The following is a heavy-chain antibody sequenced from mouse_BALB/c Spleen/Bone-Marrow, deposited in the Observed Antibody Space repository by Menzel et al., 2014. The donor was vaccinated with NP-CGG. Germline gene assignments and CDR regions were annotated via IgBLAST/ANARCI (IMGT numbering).Heavy chain of an antibody. V-gene: IGHV5-6-5*01. J-gene: IGHJ3*01. CDR1: GFTFSSYA. D-gene: IGHD2-4*01. Sequence: EVQLQQSGGGLVKPGGSLKLSRAASGFTFSSYAMSWVRQTPEKRLEWVASISSGGNTYYPDSMKGRFTISRDNARNILYLQMSSLRSEDTAMYYCARGGELRPWFAYWGQGTLVTVSA. CDR3: ARGGELRPWFAY. CDR2: ISSGGNT.